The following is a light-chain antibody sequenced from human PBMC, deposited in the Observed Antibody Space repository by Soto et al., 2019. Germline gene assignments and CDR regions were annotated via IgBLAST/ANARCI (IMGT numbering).Light chain of an antibody. Sequence: EIVMTQSPATLSVSPGERATLSCRASQSVSSNLAWYQQKPGQAPRLLIYGASTRATGIPARFSGSGSGTELTLTLSSLQSEDFAVYYCQQYNNWRTFGQGTKVEIK. CDR2: GAS. CDR1: QSVSSN. J-gene: IGKJ1*01. V-gene: IGKV3-15*01. CDR3: QQYNNWRT.